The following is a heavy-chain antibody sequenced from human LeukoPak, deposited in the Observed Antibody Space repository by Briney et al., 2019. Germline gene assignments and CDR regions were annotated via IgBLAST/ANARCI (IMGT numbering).Heavy chain of an antibody. CDR2: IKQDGSEK. J-gene: IGHJ4*02. D-gene: IGHD3-3*02. V-gene: IGHV3-7*01. CDR3: ASRAHFWSGPGG. CDR1: GFTFSIYW. Sequence: PGGSLRLSCAASGFTFSIYWMSWVRQAPGKGLEWVANIKQDGSEKYYVDSVKGRFTISRDNAKNSLSLQMNSLRAEDTAVYYCASRAHFWSGPGGWGQGTLVTVSS.